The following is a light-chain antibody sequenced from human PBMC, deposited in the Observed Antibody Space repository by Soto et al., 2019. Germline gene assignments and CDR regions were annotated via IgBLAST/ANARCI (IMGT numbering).Light chain of an antibody. CDR1: SSDVGGYNS. J-gene: IGLJ1*01. CDR3: SSYGSSNHCV. CDR2: EVS. Sequence: QSVLTQPPSASGSPGQSVTISCTGTSSDVGGYNSVSWYQQHPGKAPKLMIFEVSNRPSVVPDRFSGSTSGNTSSLTVSGLQAEEEADYYCSSYGSSNHCVFGTGTKLTVL. V-gene: IGLV2-8*01.